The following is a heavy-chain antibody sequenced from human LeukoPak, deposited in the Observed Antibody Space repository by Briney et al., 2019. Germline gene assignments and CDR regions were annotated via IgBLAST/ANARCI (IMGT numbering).Heavy chain of an antibody. CDR1: GDSVSSNSAA. CDR3: ARERVEMATITFWFDP. Sequence: LSQTLSLTCAISGDSVSSNSAAWNWIRQSPSRGLERLGRTYYRSKWYNDYAVSVKSRITINPDTSKNQFSLQLNSVTPEDTAVYYCARERVEMATITFWFDPWGQGTLVTVSS. J-gene: IGHJ5*02. D-gene: IGHD5-24*01. CDR2: TYYRSKWYN. V-gene: IGHV6-1*01.